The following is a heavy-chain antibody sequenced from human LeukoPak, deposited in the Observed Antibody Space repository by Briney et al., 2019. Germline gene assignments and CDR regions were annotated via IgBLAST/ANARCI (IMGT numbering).Heavy chain of an antibody. D-gene: IGHD6-13*01. J-gene: IGHJ4*02. V-gene: IGHV1-2*04. CDR2: INPNSGGT. CDR1: GYTFTGHY. CDR3: AREYSSSWFDY. Sequence: ASVKVSCRTSGYTFTGHYMHWVRQASGQGLEWMGWINPNSGGTNYAEKFQGWLTMTRDTSISTLYMEMSRLRSDDTAVYYCAREYSSSWFDYWGQGTLVTVSS.